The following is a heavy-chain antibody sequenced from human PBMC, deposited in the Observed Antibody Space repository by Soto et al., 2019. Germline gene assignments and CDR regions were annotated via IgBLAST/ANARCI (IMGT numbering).Heavy chain of an antibody. V-gene: IGHV1-18*01. CDR3: ARDRYDSSGYYLGADY. Sequence: QVQLVQSGAEVKKPGASVKVSCKASGYTFTSYGFSWVRQAPGQGLEWMGCISGPNGNTNYAQKLQGRVTMTTDTATSTGYMELRSLRSYDTAVYYCARDRYDSSGYYLGADYWGQGTLVPVSS. CDR2: ISGPNGNT. J-gene: IGHJ4*02. D-gene: IGHD3-22*01. CDR1: GYTFTSYG.